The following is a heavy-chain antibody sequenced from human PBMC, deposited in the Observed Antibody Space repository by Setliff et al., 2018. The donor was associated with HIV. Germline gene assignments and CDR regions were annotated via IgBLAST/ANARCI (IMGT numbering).Heavy chain of an antibody. CDR3: AGGGLWFGDEFDF. Sequence: PSETLSLTCTVSGGSMNENLWSWIRQPAGQGLEWIGHIYASDNSGSTSYNPSLNSRVTISLDTSKNQFSLRLTSVAATDTAVYYCAGGGLWFGDEFDFWGQGTLVTVSS. J-gene: IGHJ4*02. V-gene: IGHV4-4*07. CDR2: IYASDNSGST. D-gene: IGHD3-10*01. CDR1: GGSMNENL.